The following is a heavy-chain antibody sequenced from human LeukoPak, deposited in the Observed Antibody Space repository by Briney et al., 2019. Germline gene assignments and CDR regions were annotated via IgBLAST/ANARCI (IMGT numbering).Heavy chain of an antibody. CDR1: GASISSSY. CDR2: ISQSGNT. D-gene: IGHD1-26*01. V-gene: IGHV4-59*04. CDR3: ARSVGLAYFDY. J-gene: IGHJ4*02. Sequence: PSETLSLTCTVSGASISSSYWSWIRQPPGKGLEWIGTISQSGNTYYNPSLKSRVTMSADTSNNQVSLRLNPVTAADTAIYFCARSVGLAYFDYWGQGTLVTVSS.